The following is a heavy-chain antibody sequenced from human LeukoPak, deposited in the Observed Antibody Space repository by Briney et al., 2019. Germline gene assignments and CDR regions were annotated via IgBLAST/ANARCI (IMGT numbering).Heavy chain of an antibody. J-gene: IGHJ4*02. D-gene: IGHD2-21*01. CDR1: GFTFCRYA. CDR2: ISGGGGST. CDR3: AKSDLAYCGGDCYSDY. Sequence: GGSLRLSCAASGFTFCRYAMTWVRQAPGKGLDWVSGISGGGGSTYYADTVKGRFTISRDNSKNTLYLQMNSLRAEDTAVYYCAKSDLAYCGGDCYSDYWGQGTLVTVSS. V-gene: IGHV3-23*01.